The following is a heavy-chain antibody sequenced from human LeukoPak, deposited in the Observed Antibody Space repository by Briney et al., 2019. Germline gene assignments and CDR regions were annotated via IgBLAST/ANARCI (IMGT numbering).Heavy chain of an antibody. Sequence: SVKVSCKASGGTFSSYAISWVRQAPGQGLERMGRIIPILGIANYAQKFQGRVTITADKSTSTAYMELSSLRSEDTAVYYCARAHYGEYYFDYWGQGTLVTVSS. CDR1: GGTFSSYA. V-gene: IGHV1-69*04. J-gene: IGHJ4*02. CDR3: ARAHYGEYYFDY. CDR2: IIPILGIA. D-gene: IGHD3-16*01.